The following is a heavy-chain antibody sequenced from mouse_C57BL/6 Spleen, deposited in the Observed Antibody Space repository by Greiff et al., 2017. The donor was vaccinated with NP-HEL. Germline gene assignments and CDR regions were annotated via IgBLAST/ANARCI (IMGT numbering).Heavy chain of an antibody. CDR2: IYPGDGDT. CDR3: SLITAGNYFDY. J-gene: IGHJ2*01. CDR1: GYAFSSSW. V-gene: IGHV1-82*01. D-gene: IGHD1-2*01. Sequence: QVQLQQSGPELVKPGASVKISCKASGYAFSSSWMNWVKQRPGKGLEWIGRIYPGDGDTNYNGKLKGKATLTADKSSSTAYIQLSSLTSEDSAVFFCSLITAGNYFDYWGQGTTLTVS.